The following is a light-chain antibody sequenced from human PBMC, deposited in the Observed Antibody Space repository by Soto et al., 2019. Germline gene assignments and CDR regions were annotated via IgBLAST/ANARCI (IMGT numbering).Light chain of an antibody. CDR1: SSDVGGYNY. CDR3: SSYTSSRTVV. CDR2: EVS. Sequence: QSALTQPASVSGSPGQSITISCTGTSSDVGGYNYVSLYQQHPGKAPKLMIYEVSNRPSGVSNRLSGSKSGNTASLTISGLQAEDEADYYCSSYTSSRTVVFGGEAKLTVL. J-gene: IGLJ2*01. V-gene: IGLV2-14*01.